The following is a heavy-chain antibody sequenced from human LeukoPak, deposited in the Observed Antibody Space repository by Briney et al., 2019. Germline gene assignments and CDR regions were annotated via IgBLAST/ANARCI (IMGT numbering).Heavy chain of an antibody. Sequence: PGGSLRLSCAASGFTFSTYWMHWVRQAPGKGLEWVSAIYSSGSTYYADSVKGRFTISRDNSKNTLYLQMTSLRAEDTAVYYCAGNIAATAKGGTFDYWGQGTLVTVSS. CDR1: GFTFSTYW. V-gene: IGHV3-53*01. J-gene: IGHJ4*02. CDR2: IYSSGST. D-gene: IGHD6-13*01. CDR3: AGNIAATAKGGTFDY.